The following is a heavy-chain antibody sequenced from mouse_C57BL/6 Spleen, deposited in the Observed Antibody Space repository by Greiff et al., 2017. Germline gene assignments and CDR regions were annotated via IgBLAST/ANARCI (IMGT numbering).Heavy chain of an antibody. J-gene: IGHJ4*01. CDR3: ARGGDENLGY. CDR2: IDPADGYT. D-gene: IGHD2-13*01. V-gene: IGHV1-50*01. Sequence: QVQLQQPGAELVKPGASVKLSCKASGYTFTSYWMQWVKQRPGQGLEWIGEIDPADGYTNYNQKFKGKATLTADTSSSTACMQLSSLTSEDSAVYYYARGGDENLGYWGQGTSVTVSS. CDR1: GYTFTSYW.